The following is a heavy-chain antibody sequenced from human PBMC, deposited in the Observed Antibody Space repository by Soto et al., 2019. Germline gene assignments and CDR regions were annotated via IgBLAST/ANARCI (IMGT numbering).Heavy chain of an antibody. CDR1: EGTVIRDW. D-gene: IGHD1-26*01. Sequence: EVHLVESGGGLVQTGGSLRLSCAIFEGTVIRDWMNWVRQSPGKGLEWVAHTNQDGSEKYYVDSVKGQFTISRDNDKNSLYLQLTSLRAEDSAIYYCSGGVGDAFWGQGTLVTVSS. V-gene: IGHV3-7*04. CDR3: SGGVGDAF. CDR2: TNQDGSEK. J-gene: IGHJ4*02.